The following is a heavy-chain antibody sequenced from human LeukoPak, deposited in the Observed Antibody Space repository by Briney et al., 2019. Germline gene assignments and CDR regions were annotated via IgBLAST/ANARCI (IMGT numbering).Heavy chain of an antibody. D-gene: IGHD2-15*01. CDR2: ISWNGDSP. CDR3: ARNGDIVVVVAAIDT. CDR1: GFTFGDCG. Sequence: GGSLRLSCEGSGFTFGDCGMSWVRQAPGKGLEWVSGISWNGDSPRYADSVKGRFTISRDNAKNSLYLQMNSLRAEDTVVYYCARNGDIVVVVAAIDTWGQGTLVTVSS. J-gene: IGHJ4*02. V-gene: IGHV3-20*04.